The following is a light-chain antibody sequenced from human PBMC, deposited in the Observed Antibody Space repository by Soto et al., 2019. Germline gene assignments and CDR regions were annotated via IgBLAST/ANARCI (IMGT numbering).Light chain of an antibody. CDR2: DVN. J-gene: IGLJ1*01. Sequence: QSALTQPASVSGSPGQSITISCTGTSSDIGGYKYVSWYQQHPGKVPKLLIYDVNNRPSGVSDLFSGSKSGNTASLTISGLQAEDEAEYYCCSYTSSTSLIFGGGTKVTVL. V-gene: IGLV2-14*03. CDR1: SSDIGGYKY. CDR3: CSYTSSTSLI.